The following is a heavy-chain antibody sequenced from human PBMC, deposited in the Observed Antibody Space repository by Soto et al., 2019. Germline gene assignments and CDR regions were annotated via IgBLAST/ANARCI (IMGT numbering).Heavy chain of an antibody. J-gene: IGHJ1*01. CDR1: GYTFTSQN. Sequence: ASVKVSCKASGYTFTSQNMHWVRQAPGQGLEWMGWISAYNGNTNYAQKLQGRVTMTTDTSTSTAYMELRSLRSDDTAVYYCARGWGSSGPLPYGYFQHWGQGTLVTVSS. CDR3: ARGWGSSGPLPYGYFQH. CDR2: ISAYNGNT. D-gene: IGHD3-22*01. V-gene: IGHV1-18*01.